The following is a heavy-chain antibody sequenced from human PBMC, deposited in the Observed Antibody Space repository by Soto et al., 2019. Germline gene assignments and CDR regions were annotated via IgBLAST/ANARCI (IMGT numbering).Heavy chain of an antibody. CDR2: ITRGVDRT. CDR3: ARGEYSGSYYAF. J-gene: IGHJ4*02. D-gene: IGHD3-10*01. V-gene: IGHV3-23*01. CDR1: GFSVRNYP. Sequence: GGSLRLSCAASGFSVRNYPMSWVRQAPGKGLKRVSHITRGVDRTYYADSVKGRFTISRDNSKNTMYLQLDSLRVDDTAVYFCARGEYSGSYYAFRGQGTLVTVSS.